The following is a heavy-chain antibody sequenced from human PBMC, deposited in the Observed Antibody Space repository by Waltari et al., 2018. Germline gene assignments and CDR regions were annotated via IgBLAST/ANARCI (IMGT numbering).Heavy chain of an antibody. V-gene: IGHV1-69*01. J-gene: IGHJ3*02. CDR3: ARELYGGNSSVGTDAFDI. D-gene: IGHD2-21*02. Sequence: QVQLVQSGAEVKKPGSSVKVSCKASGGTFSSYAISWVRQAPGHGLEWMGGIIPIFGTANYAQKFQGRVTITADESTSTAYMELSSLRSEDTAVYYCARELYGGNSSVGTDAFDIWGQGTMVTVSS. CDR2: IIPIFGTA. CDR1: GGTFSSYA.